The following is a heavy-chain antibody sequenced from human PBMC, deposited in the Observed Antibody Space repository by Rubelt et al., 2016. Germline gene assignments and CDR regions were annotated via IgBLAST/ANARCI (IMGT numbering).Heavy chain of an antibody. CDR3: ARGPDYYGSGSQDY. V-gene: IGHV4-34*01. J-gene: IGHJ4*02. CDR2: INHSGST. CDR1: GGSFSGYY. Sequence: QVQLQQWGAGLLKPSETLSLTCAVYGGSFSGYYWSWIRQPPGKGLEWIGEINHSGSTNYNPSLKSRVTISVDTSKNQFSLRRSPVTAADTAVYYWARGPDYYGSGSQDYWGQGTLVTVSS. D-gene: IGHD3-10*01.